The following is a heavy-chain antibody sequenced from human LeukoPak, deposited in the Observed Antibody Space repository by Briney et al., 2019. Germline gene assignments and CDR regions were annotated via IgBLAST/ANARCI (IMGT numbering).Heavy chain of an antibody. CDR2: INHSGST. D-gene: IGHD5-12*01. CDR3: AREGLVATIDY. J-gene: IGHJ4*02. Sequence: SETLSLTCAVYGGSFSGYYWSWIRQPPGKGLEWIGEINHSGSTNYNPSLKSRVTISVDTSKNQFSLRLSSVTAADTAVYYCAREGLVATIDYWGQGTLVTVSS. CDR1: GGSFSGYY. V-gene: IGHV4-34*01.